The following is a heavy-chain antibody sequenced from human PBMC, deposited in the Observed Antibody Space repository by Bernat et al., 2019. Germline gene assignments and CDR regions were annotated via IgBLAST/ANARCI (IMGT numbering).Heavy chain of an antibody. Sequence: QITLKESGPTLVKPTQTLTLTCSFAGFSLSTSGAGVGWIRQPPGKALEWLALIYWDDDKRYSPSLKSRLTITKDTSKNQVVLTMTNMDPVDTATYYCALGGLPPRVDYWGQGTLVTVSS. J-gene: IGHJ4*02. D-gene: IGHD3-16*01. CDR1: GFSLSTSGAG. CDR3: ALGGLPPRVDY. V-gene: IGHV2-5*02. CDR2: IYWDDDK.